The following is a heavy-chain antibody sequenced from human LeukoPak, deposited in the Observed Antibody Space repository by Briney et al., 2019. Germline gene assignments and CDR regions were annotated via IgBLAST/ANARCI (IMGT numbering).Heavy chain of an antibody. D-gene: IGHD6-13*01. J-gene: IGHJ5*02. Sequence: SETLSLTCAVYGGSFSDYYWSWIRQPPGKGLEWIGEINHSGSTNYNPSLKSRVTISLDTSKSLFSLNLSSVTAADTAVYYCARVDIAAAGTNWFDPWGQGTLVTVSS. V-gene: IGHV4-34*01. CDR1: GGSFSDYY. CDR2: INHSGST. CDR3: ARVDIAAAGTNWFDP.